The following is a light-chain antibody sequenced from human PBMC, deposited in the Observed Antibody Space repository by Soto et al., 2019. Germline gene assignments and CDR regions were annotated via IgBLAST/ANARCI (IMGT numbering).Light chain of an antibody. CDR1: QSVSSSY. J-gene: IGKJ2*01. CDR2: GAS. Sequence: EIVLTQSPGTLSLSPGERANLSCRASQSVSSSYLAWYQQKPGQAPRLLIYGASSRATGIPDRFSGSGSGTDVTLAISRLEPEEIAVYYGKQYGISTYTVGQVTQLEIK. CDR3: KQYGISTYT. V-gene: IGKV3-20*01.